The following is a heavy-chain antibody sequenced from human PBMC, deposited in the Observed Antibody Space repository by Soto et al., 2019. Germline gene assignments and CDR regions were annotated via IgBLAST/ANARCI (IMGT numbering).Heavy chain of an antibody. Sequence: EVQLLESGGSLVQPGGSLRLSCAASGFTFGSYAMSWVRQAPGAGLEWVSGISATGGHAYYADSVKGRFTISRDNSRNTVFLQMNSLTAEDTALYYCGKVPNGDYVGAHDMWGRGTMVTVSS. V-gene: IGHV3-23*01. D-gene: IGHD4-17*01. CDR3: GKVPNGDYVGAHDM. CDR1: GFTFGSYA. J-gene: IGHJ3*02. CDR2: ISATGGHA.